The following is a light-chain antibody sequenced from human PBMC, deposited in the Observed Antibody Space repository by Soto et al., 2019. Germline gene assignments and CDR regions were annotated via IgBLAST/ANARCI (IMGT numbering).Light chain of an antibody. CDR2: AAS. J-gene: IGKJ4*01. Sequence: DIQVTQSPSSLSASLRDRVTITCRANQAIGVYLAWFQQQPGKVPKLLIYAASALQSGVPSRFSGSGSETDCTLTISSLQSEDITTYYCQKYNSVPLTFGGGTKVEI. CDR1: QAIGVY. CDR3: QKYNSVPLT. V-gene: IGKV1-27*01.